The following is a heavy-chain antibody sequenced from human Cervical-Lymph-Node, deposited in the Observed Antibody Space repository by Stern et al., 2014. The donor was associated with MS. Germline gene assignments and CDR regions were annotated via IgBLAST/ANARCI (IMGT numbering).Heavy chain of an antibody. J-gene: IGHJ4*02. CDR3: AKGSGGSGYYPVALDY. V-gene: IGHV3-9*01. CDR1: GFTFDDYA. Sequence: EVQLVESGGGLVQPGRSLRLSCAASGFTFDDYAMHWVRRAPGKGLEWVSGITWNVVSVGYADSVKGRFTISRDNAKNSLYLQMNSLRGDDTALYYCAKGSGGSGYYPVALDYWGQGTLVTVSS. CDR2: ITWNVVSV. D-gene: IGHD3-3*01.